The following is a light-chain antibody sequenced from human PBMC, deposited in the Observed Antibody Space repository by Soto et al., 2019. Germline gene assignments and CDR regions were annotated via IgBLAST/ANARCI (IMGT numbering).Light chain of an antibody. CDR2: LNSDGSH. CDR3: QNWGTGSLWV. V-gene: IGLV4-69*01. CDR1: SGHISYA. Sequence: QSVLTQSPSASASLGASVTITCTVSSGHISYAIAWHQQQPEKGPRYLMKLNSDGSHSKGDGIPDRFSGSSSGAARYLTISGLQAEDEADYYCQNWGTGSLWVFGGGTKLTVL. J-gene: IGLJ3*02.